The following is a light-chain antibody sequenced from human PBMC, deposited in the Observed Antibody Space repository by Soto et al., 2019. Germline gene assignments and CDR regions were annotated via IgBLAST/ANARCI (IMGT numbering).Light chain of an antibody. CDR2: SNN. CDR3: AAWDDSLNGQV. Sequence: QSVLTQPPSASGTPGQRVTISCSGSSSNIGSNTVNWYQQLPGTAPKLLIYSNNQRPSGVHDRFSGSKSGTSASLAISGLQSEDEADYYCAAWDDSLNGQVFGGGTKVTVL. J-gene: IGLJ2*01. V-gene: IGLV1-44*01. CDR1: SSNIGSNT.